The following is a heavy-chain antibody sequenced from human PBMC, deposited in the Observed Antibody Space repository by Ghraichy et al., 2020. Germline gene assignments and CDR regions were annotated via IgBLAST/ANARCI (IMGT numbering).Heavy chain of an antibody. J-gene: IGHJ6*02. CDR3: ATDSQSADMEGLDV. Sequence: ASVKVSCKVAGANVRDLSMLWERESPGKGLEWMGGLDLEGGETIYAQKFEGRVTMTEDTSADTAYMELSSLTSEDTAVYYCATDSQSADMEGLDVWGQGTTVIVSS. D-gene: IGHD2-15*01. CDR2: LDLEGGET. CDR1: GANVRDLS. V-gene: IGHV1-24*01.